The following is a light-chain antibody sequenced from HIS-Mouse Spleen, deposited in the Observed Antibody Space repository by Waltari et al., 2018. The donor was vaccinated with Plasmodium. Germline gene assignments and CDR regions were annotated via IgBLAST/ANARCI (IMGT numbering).Light chain of an antibody. J-gene: IGKJ1*01. CDR2: KAS. CDR1: QSISSW. CDR3: PPYNSYSWT. V-gene: IGKV1-5*03. Sequence: DIQMTQSPSTLSASVGDRVTITCRASQSISSWLAWYQQKPGKAPKLLIYKASSLESGVPSRFSGSGSGTEFTLTISSLQPDDFATYYCPPYNSYSWTFGQGTKVEIK.